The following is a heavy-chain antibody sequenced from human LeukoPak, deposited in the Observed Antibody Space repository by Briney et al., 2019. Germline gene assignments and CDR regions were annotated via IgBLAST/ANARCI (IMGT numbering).Heavy chain of an antibody. CDR3: ARVGRNWFDP. CDR1: GGTFSSYA. D-gene: IGHD2-15*01. J-gene: IGHJ5*02. V-gene: IGHV1-69*04. Sequence: GASVKVSCKASGGTFSSYAVSWVRQAPGQGLEWMGRIIPILGIANYAQKFQGRVTITADKSTSTAYMELSSLRSEDTAVYYCARVGRNWFDPWGQGTLVTVSS. CDR2: IIPILGIA.